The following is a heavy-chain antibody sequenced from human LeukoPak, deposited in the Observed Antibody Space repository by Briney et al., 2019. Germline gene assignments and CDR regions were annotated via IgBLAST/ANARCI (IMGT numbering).Heavy chain of an antibody. CDR2: ISWDSGNQ. D-gene: IGHD3-9*01. CDR3: VKDMGFDLLKDAFHV. J-gene: IGHJ3*01. CDR1: GFSLDDYA. Sequence: AGRSLRLSCVGSGFSLDDYAMHWVRQVPGKGLEWVSSISWDSGNQAYTDSVKGRFTISRDNDKNSLYLQMNSLRPEDTALYYCVKDMGFDLLKDAFHVWGQGTLSPSLQ. V-gene: IGHV3-9*01.